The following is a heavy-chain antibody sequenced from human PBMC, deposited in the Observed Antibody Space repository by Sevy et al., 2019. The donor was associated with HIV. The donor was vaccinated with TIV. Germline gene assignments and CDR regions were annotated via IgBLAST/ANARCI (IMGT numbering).Heavy chain of an antibody. J-gene: IGHJ4*02. V-gene: IGHV3-74*01. CDR1: GFTFSSYW. Sequence: GGSLRLSCAASGFTFSSYWMHWVRQAPGKGLVWVSCINSDGSSTSYADSVKGRFTISRDNAKNTLYLQMNSLRAEDTAVYYCARGLRGYSSGMGDGIDYWGQGTLVTVSS. CDR3: ARGLRGYSSGMGDGIDY. CDR2: INSDGSST. D-gene: IGHD6-19*01.